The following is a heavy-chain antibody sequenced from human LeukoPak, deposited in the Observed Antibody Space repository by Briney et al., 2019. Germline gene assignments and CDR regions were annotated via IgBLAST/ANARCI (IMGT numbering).Heavy chain of an antibody. V-gene: IGHV4-31*03. CDR1: GGSISSGGYY. CDR3: ARVLTSYGYNYYYYGMDV. Sequence: SETLSLTCTVSGGSISSGGYYWSWIRQHPGKGLEWIGYIYYSGSTYYNPSLKSRVTISVDTSKNQFSLKLSSVTAADTAVYYCARVLTSYGYNYYYYGMDVWGQGTTVTVSS. CDR2: IYYSGST. D-gene: IGHD5-18*01. J-gene: IGHJ6*02.